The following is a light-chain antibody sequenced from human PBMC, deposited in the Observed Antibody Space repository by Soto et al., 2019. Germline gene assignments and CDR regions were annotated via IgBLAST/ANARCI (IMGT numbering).Light chain of an antibody. CDR3: QQRSNWRT. Sequence: EIVLTQSPATLSLSPGERATLSCRASQSVRSYLAWYQQKPGQAPRLLIYDASNRATGIPARFSGSGSGTDFTLTIRSLEHEDFAVYYCQQRSNWRTFGQGTKVEIK. J-gene: IGKJ1*01. CDR1: QSVRSY. CDR2: DAS. V-gene: IGKV3-11*01.